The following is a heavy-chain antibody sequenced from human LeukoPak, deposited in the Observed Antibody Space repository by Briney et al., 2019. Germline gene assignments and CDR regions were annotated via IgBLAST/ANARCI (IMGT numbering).Heavy chain of an antibody. CDR1: IFTSSGYA. D-gene: IGHD6-25*01. CDR3: AKEYSTGCYHFDY. V-gene: IGHV3-23*01. Sequence: GGSLRLSCAPSIFTSSGYAMSCVPDTPGEGGGCVSAICSSGGGTYYADSVKGRFTISRDNSKNKLYLQMNSLRAEDTAVYYYAKEYSTGCYHFDYWGQGTLVTVSS. J-gene: IGHJ4*02. CDR2: ICSSGGGT.